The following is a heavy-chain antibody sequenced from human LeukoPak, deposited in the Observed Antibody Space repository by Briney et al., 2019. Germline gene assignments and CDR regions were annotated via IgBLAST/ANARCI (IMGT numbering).Heavy chain of an antibody. CDR1: GFTFTNYA. D-gene: IGHD2-15*01. CDR3: ATVVVMDTSY. J-gene: IGHJ4*02. V-gene: IGHV3-48*01. CDR2: ISSSSSTT. Sequence: GSLRLSCAASGFTFTNYAMNWVRQAPGKGLEWVSYISSSSSTTNYADSVKGRFTISRDNAKKSLYLQMNSLRAEDTAVYYCATVVVMDTSYWGQGTLVIVSS.